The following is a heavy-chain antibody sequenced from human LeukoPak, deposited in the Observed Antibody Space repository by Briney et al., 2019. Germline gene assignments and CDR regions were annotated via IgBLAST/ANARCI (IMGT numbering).Heavy chain of an antibody. CDR3: ARGDSITMVRGVIPSYYYYMDV. D-gene: IGHD3-10*01. J-gene: IGHJ6*03. Sequence: ASVNVSCKTSGYTFTNYGLSWVRQAPGQGLEWMGWVSAYNGNTTYAQKLQGRCTITTDTSTRTAYMELRSLRSEDTAVYYCARGDSITMVRGVIPSYYYYMDVWGKGTTVTISS. V-gene: IGHV1-18*01. CDR2: VSAYNGNT. CDR1: GYTFTNYG.